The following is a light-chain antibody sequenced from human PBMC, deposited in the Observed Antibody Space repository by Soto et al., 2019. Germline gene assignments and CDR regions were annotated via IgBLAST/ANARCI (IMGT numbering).Light chain of an antibody. CDR2: GAS. Sequence: EIVLPQSPGTLSLSPGERATLSCRASQSVSNNYLAWYQQKPGQAPRLLIYGASNRATGIPDRFSASGSGTDFTLTISSLEPEDFAVYYCQQHSNWPLTFGGGTKVDIK. V-gene: IGKV3D-20*02. J-gene: IGKJ4*01. CDR1: QSVSNNY. CDR3: QQHSNWPLT.